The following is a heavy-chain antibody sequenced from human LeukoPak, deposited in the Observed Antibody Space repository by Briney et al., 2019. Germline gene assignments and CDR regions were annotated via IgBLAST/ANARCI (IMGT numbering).Heavy chain of an antibody. CDR3: ARDPPAVSINTYA. CDR2: IFSHGET. J-gene: IGHJ4*02. Sequence: GGSLRPSCAASGFTVGNNYTNWVRQAPGKGLEWVSLIFSHGETSYADSVKGRFTISRDNSKNTLYLQMNGLRVEDTAVYYCARDPPAVSINTYAWGQGTLVTVSS. D-gene: IGHD2-8*01. CDR1: GFTVGNNY. V-gene: IGHV3-66*01.